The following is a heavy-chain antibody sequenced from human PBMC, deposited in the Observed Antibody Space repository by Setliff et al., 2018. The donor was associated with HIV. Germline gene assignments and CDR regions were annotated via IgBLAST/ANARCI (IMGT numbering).Heavy chain of an antibody. CDR3: ARGNNDYVYLDY. CDR1: NGSIGTYY. J-gene: IGHJ4*02. Sequence: SETLSLTCTVSNGSIGTYYWTWIRQPPGKGLEYIGYIYFTGPTKFNPSLKSRVTMSVDTSKKQFSLKLSSVTAADTAVYYCARGNNDYVYLDYWGQGALGTVSS. D-gene: IGHD3-16*01. V-gene: IGHV4-59*01. CDR2: IYFTGPT.